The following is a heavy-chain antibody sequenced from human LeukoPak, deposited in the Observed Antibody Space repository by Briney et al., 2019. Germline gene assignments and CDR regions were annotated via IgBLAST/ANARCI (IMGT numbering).Heavy chain of an antibody. Sequence: GGSLRLSCAASGFTFSSYEMNWVRQAPGKGLEWVSSISSSSSYIYYADSVKGRFTIPRDNAKNSLYLQMNSLRAEDTAVYYCARESGGYYSVDYFDYWGQGTLVTVSS. J-gene: IGHJ4*02. CDR2: ISSSSSYI. CDR1: GFTFSSYE. D-gene: IGHD3-22*01. CDR3: ARESGGYYSVDYFDY. V-gene: IGHV3-21*01.